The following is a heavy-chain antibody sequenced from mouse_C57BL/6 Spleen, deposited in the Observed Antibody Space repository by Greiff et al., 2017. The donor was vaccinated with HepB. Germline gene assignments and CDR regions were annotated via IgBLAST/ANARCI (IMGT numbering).Heavy chain of an antibody. CDR3: ARLPRGYAMDY. CDR1: GFTFSDYG. J-gene: IGHJ4*01. CDR2: ISSGSSTI. V-gene: IGHV5-17*01. Sequence: EVKLMESGGGLVKPGGSLKLSCAASGFTFSDYGMHWVRQAPEKGLEWVAYISSGSSTIYYADTVKGRFTISRDNAKNTLFLQRTSLRSEDTAMDYCARLPRGYAMDYWGQGTSVTVSS.